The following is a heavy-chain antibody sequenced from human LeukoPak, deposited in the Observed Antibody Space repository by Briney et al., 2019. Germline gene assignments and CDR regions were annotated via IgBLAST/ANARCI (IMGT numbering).Heavy chain of an antibody. CDR2: IYHSGST. CDR1: GYSISSGYY. V-gene: IGHV4-38-2*02. Sequence: SETLSLTCTVSGYSISSGYYWGWIRQPPGKGLEWIWSIYHSGSTYYNPPLKSRVTISIDMSKNQFSLKLSSVTAADTAVYYCARTRYYYNSRSYGAPYYFDYWGQGTLVTVSS. D-gene: IGHD3-10*01. J-gene: IGHJ4*02. CDR3: ARTRYYYNSRSYGAPYYFDY.